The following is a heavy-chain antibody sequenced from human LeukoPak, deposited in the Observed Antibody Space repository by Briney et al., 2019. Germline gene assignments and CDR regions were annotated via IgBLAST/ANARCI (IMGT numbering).Heavy chain of an antibody. V-gene: IGHV1-69*05. Sequence: GASVKVSCKASGGTFSSYAISWVRQAPGQGLEWMGGIIPIFGTANYAQKLQGRVTMTTDTSTSTAYMELRSLRSDDTAVYYCARDIHLYDFDYWGQGTLVTVSS. J-gene: IGHJ4*02. D-gene: IGHD5/OR15-5a*01. CDR3: ARDIHLYDFDY. CDR2: IIPIFGTA. CDR1: GGTFSSYA.